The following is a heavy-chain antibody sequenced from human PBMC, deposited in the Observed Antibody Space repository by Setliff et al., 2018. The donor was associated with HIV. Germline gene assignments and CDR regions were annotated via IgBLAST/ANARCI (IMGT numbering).Heavy chain of an antibody. Sequence: PSETLSLTCAVYGVPLKPYYWNWIRQSSGNGLEWIGEISHSGSTNYNPSFESRVTMSVDTSKNQFSLKLSSVTAADTAVYYCARVRAITMVRGVVRNFDYWGQGTLVTVSS. CDR2: ISHSGST. CDR3: ARVRAITMVRGVVRNFDY. D-gene: IGHD3-10*01. V-gene: IGHV4-34*01. CDR1: GVPLKPYY. J-gene: IGHJ4*02.